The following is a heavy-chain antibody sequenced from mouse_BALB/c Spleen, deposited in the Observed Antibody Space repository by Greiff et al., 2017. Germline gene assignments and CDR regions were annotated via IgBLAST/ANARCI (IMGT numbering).Heavy chain of an antibody. CDR2: INPYNDGT. CDR1: GYTFTSYV. Sequence: VHVKQSGPELVKPGASVKMSCKASGYTFTSYVMHWVKQKPGQGLEWIGYINPYNDGTKYNEKFKGKATLTSDKSSSTAYMELSSLTSEDSAVYYCARGTVNYAMDYWGQGTSVTVSS. V-gene: IGHV1-14*01. D-gene: IGHD1-1*01. J-gene: IGHJ4*01. CDR3: ARGTVNYAMDY.